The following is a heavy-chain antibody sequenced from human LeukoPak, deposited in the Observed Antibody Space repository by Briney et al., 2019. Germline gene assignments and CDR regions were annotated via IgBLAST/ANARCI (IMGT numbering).Heavy chain of an antibody. J-gene: IGHJ4*02. D-gene: IGHD1-1*01. CDR3: ARGGTTFEH. Sequence: GGSLRLSCAASGFSFSVSWMSWVRQAPGKGLEWVANIKYDGNEKYYVDSVKGRFTISRDNAKNSPYLQMNSLRAEDTAVYYCARGGTTFEHWGQGTLVTVSS. CDR2: IKYDGNEK. V-gene: IGHV3-7*01. CDR1: GFSFSVSW.